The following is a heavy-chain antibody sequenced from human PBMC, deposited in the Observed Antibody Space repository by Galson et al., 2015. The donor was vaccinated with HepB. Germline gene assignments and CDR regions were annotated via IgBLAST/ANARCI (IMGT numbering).Heavy chain of an antibody. D-gene: IGHD6-13*01. V-gene: IGHV5-51*01. J-gene: IGHJ4*02. CDR1: GYRFASYW. CDR2: VYPGDSDT. CDR3: ARRSRAAADPYY. Sequence: QSGAEVKKPGESLKISCKGSGYRFASYWIGWVRQMPGKGLEWVGIVYPGDSDTRYSPSFQGQVTISADKSISTAYLQWSSLKASDTAMYYCARRSRAAADPYYWGQGTLVTVSS.